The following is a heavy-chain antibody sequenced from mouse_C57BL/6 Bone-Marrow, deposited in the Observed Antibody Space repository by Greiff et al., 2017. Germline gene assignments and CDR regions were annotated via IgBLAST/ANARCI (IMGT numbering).Heavy chain of an antibody. CDR3: ARLVWFAY. V-gene: IGHV5-17*01. J-gene: IGHJ3*01. CDR2: ISSGSSTI. Sequence: EVKVVESGGGLVKPGGSLKLSCAASGFTFSDYGMHWVRQAPEKGLEWVAYISSGSSTIYYAHTVKGRFTMSRDNAKNTLLLQMTSMRSEDTAMYYCARLVWFAYWGQGTLVTVSA. CDR1: GFTFSDYG.